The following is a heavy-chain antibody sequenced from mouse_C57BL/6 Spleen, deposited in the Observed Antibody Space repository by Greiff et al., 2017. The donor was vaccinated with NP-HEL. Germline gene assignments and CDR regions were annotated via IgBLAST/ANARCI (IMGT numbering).Heavy chain of an antibody. CDR2: IYPGDGNT. CDR1: GYAFSSSW. V-gene: IGHV1-82*01. Sequence: VQLQQSGPELVKPGASVKISCKASGYAFSSSWMNWVKQRPGKGLEWIGRIYPGDGNTNYNGKFKGKATLTADKSSSTAYMQLSSLTSEDSAVYFCARSYGSSAYYAMDYWGQGTSVTVSS. CDR3: ARSYGSSAYYAMDY. J-gene: IGHJ4*01. D-gene: IGHD1-1*01.